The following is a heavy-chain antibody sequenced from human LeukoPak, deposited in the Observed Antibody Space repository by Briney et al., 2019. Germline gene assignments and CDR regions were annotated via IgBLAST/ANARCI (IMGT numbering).Heavy chain of an antibody. D-gene: IGHD3-10*01. J-gene: IGHJ4*02. CDR1: GYSISSGYY. V-gene: IGHV4-38-2*02. CDR3: ARFVWFGELSFDY. CDR2: IYHSGST. Sequence: SETLSLTCTVSGYSISSGYYWGWIRQPPGKGLEWIGSIYHSGSTYYNPSLKSRVTISVDTSKNQFSLKLSSVTAADTAVYYCARFVWFGELSFDYWGQGTLVTVSS.